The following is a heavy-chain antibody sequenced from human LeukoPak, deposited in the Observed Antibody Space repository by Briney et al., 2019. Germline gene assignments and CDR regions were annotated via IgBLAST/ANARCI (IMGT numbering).Heavy chain of an antibody. V-gene: IGHV4-61*02. D-gene: IGHD1-26*01. Sequence: TSQTLSLTCTVSGGSFSSGTYYWSWIRQPAGKGLEWIGRIYTSGGTNYNPSLKSRVTISVDTSKNQFSLRLSSVTAADTAVYYCARVLVGATFDYWGQGTLVAVSS. CDR3: ARVLVGATFDY. CDR1: GGSFSSGTYY. CDR2: IYTSGGT. J-gene: IGHJ4*02.